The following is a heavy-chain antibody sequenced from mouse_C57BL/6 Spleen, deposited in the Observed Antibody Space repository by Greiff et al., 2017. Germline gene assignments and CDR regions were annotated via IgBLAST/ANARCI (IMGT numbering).Heavy chain of an antibody. Sequence: DVKLVESGGGLVQPGESLKLSCESNEYEFPSHDMYWVRKTPEKRLELVAAINSDGGSTYYPDTMERRFIISRDNTKKTQYLQMRSLRSEDTALYYCARQGGFGNYVPFAYWGQGTLVTVSA. D-gene: IGHD2-1*01. V-gene: IGHV5-2*01. CDR3: ARQGGFGNYVPFAY. J-gene: IGHJ3*01. CDR1: EYEFPSHD. CDR2: INSDGGST.